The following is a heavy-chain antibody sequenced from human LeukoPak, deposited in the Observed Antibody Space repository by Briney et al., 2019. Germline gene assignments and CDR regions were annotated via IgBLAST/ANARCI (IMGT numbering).Heavy chain of an antibody. V-gene: IGHV3-21*01. D-gene: IGHD5-24*01. J-gene: IGHJ4*02. CDR3: AKGDGFDY. CDR2: FGTRSTSV. Sequence: GGSLRLSCTASGFTFSGYSMNWIRQAPGKGLEWVSSFGTRSTSVYHAGSVKGRFTISRDNSKNTLYLQMNSLRAEDTAVYYCAKGDGFDYWGQGTLVTVSS. CDR1: GFTFSGYS.